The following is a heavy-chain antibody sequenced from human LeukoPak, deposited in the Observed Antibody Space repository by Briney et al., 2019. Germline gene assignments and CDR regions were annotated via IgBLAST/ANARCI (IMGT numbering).Heavy chain of an antibody. CDR1: GYTFTGYY. J-gene: IGHJ4*02. V-gene: IGHV1-2*02. D-gene: IGHD6-6*01. CDR3: GHFGAQLVPY. Sequence: GASVKVSCKASGYTFTGYYMHWVRQAPGQGLEWMGWINPNSGGTNYAQTFKGRVTMTRDTSISTAYMELSRLRSADTAVYYCGHFGAQLVPYWGQGTLVTVSS. CDR2: INPNSGGT.